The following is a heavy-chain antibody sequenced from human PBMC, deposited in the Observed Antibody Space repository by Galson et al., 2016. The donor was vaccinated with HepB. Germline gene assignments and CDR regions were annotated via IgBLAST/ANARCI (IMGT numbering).Heavy chain of an antibody. J-gene: IGHJ4*02. CDR3: ARGCHGDYCYYYFDS. CDR2: IIPMFGIA. Sequence: SVKVSCKASGGTFSSYAINWVRQAPGQGLEWMGGIIPMFGIANHAQMFLGRVSMTADESTGTAYMELSSLRSEATAGYFCARGCHGDYCYYYFDSWGQGTLVTVSS. CDR1: GGTFSSYA. V-gene: IGHV1-69*13. D-gene: IGHD4-17*01.